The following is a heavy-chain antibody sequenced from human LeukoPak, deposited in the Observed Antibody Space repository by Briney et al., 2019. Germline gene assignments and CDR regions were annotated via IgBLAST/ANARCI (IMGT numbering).Heavy chain of an antibody. CDR2: IIPIFGTA. CDR1: GGTFSSYA. J-gene: IGHJ4*02. V-gene: IGHV1-69*01. D-gene: IGHD3-3*01. CDR3: SSSGVEEWQGLHF. Sequence: SVKVSCKASGGTFSSYAISWVRQAPGQGLEWMGGIIPIFGTANYAQKFQGRVTITADESTSTAYMELSSLRSEDTAVYYCSSSGVEEWQGLHFWGQGTLVTVSS.